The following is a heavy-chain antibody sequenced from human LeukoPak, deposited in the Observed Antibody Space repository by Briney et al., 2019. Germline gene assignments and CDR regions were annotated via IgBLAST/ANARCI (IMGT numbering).Heavy chain of an antibody. CDR3: AHRRGGYNWNHGDFDY. CDR2: IYWDNDK. Sequence: ESGPTLVSPTQTLTLTCTFSGFSLTTSGVGVGWIRQPPGKAPEWLALIYWDNDKRYSPSLKTRLTITKDTSKNLVVFIMTDMDPVDTATCFCAHRRGGYNWNHGDFDYWGQGTLVTVSS. CDR1: GFSLTTSGVG. J-gene: IGHJ4*02. V-gene: IGHV2-5*02. D-gene: IGHD1-14*01.